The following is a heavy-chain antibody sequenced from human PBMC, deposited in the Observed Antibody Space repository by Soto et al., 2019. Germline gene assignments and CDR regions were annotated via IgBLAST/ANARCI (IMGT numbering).Heavy chain of an antibody. J-gene: IGHJ6*02. CDR1: GGTFSSYA. CDR3: ARSVSFRYQLLKRGMDV. D-gene: IGHD2-2*01. Sequence: SVKVSCKASGGTFSSYAISWVRQAPGQGLEWMGGIIPIFATANYAQKFQGRVMITVDESTTTAYMDLSSLRSEDTAVYYCARSVSFRYQLLKRGMDVWGQGTTVTVSS. V-gene: IGHV1-69*13. CDR2: IIPIFATA.